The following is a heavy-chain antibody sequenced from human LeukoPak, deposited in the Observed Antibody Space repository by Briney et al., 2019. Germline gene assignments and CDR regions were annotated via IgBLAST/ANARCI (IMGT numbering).Heavy chain of an antibody. J-gene: IGHJ4*02. D-gene: IGHD5-12*01. CDR3: ARHVRSGYDLENFDF. Sequence: PSETLSLTCTVSGGSISSSSYYWGWIRQPPGKGLEWIGSIYYSGSTYYNPSLKSRVTISVDTSKNQFSLKLSSVTAADTAVYYCARHVRSGYDLENFDFWCQGTLVTVSS. CDR1: GGSISSSSYY. CDR2: IYYSGST. V-gene: IGHV4-39*01.